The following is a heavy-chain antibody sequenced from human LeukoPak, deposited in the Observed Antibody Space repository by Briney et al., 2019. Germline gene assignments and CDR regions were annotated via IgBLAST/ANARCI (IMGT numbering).Heavy chain of an antibody. J-gene: IGHJ4*02. D-gene: IGHD6-13*01. CDR3: ARIAAAGPYFDY. Sequence: PGGSLRLSCAASGFTFSSYSMNWVRQAPGKGLEWVAVIWYDGSNKYYADSVKGRFTISRDNSKNTLYLQMNSLRAEDTAVYYCARIAAAGPYFDYWGQGTLVTVSS. V-gene: IGHV3-33*08. CDR1: GFTFSSYS. CDR2: IWYDGSNK.